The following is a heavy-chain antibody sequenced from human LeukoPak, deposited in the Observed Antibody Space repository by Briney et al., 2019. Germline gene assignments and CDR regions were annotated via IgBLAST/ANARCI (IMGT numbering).Heavy chain of an antibody. CDR1: GFTFSRYE. V-gene: IGHV3-48*03. CDR2: ISRSGDTI. Sequence: GGSLRLSCAASGFTFSRYEMNWVRQAPGKGLEWVSYISRSGDTIYFADSVKGRFTISRDNAKNSLYLQMSSLRAEDTAVYYCARDYSSDYWGQGTLVTVSS. CDR3: ARDYSSDY. J-gene: IGHJ4*02. D-gene: IGHD2-21*01.